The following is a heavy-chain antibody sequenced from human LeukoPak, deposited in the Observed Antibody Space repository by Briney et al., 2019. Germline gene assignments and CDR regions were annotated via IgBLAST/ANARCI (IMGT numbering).Heavy chain of an antibody. CDR2: INHSGST. CDR3: ARDIRGYSGYAHLDY. V-gene: IGHV4-34*01. D-gene: IGHD5-12*01. J-gene: IGHJ4*02. Sequence: SETLSLTCAVYGGSFSGYYWSWIRQPPGKGLEWIGEINHSGSTNYNPSLKSRVTISVDTSKNQFSLQLNSVTPEDTAVYYCARDIRGYSGYAHLDYWGQGTLVTVSS. CDR1: GGSFSGYY.